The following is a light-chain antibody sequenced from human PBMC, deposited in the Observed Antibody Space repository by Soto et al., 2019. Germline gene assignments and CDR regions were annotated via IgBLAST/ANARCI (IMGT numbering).Light chain of an antibody. CDR3: QQSYSNPYT. CDR2: GAS. V-gene: IGKV3-15*01. J-gene: IGKJ2*01. CDR1: QGVSRK. Sequence: DIVMTQSPATLSVAPGERVTFSCRASQGVSRKLAWYQHKPGQAPRLLISGASTGATGIPARFSGSGFGTDFTLTISSLQPEDFATYYCQQSYSNPYTFGQGTKPEIK.